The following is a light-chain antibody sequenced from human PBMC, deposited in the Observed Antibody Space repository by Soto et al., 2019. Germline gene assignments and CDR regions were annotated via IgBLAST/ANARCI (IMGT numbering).Light chain of an antibody. Sequence: EVVSSQFPGTLSLSPGERATLSCRASQTVSGAYLAWYRQKPGQAPRLLIYDVSRRATGIPDRFSGSGSGTDFTLTVSRLEPEDFAVYDCQQYGSSPETFGQGTKVDIK. J-gene: IGKJ1*01. CDR3: QQYGSSPET. CDR1: QTVSGAY. CDR2: DVS. V-gene: IGKV3-20*01.